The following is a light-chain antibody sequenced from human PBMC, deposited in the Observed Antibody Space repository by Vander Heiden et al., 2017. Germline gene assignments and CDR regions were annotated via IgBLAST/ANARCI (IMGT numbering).Light chain of an antibody. CDR2: GAS. CDR3: QQYNNWPLST. Sequence: EIVMTQSPATLSVSPGERPTHSCRAGQSVGSNLAWYQLKPGQAPRLLIYGASSRATGIPAKFSGSGSGTEFTLPISSLQSEDFAFYYYQQYNNWPLSTFGQGTKLEIK. J-gene: IGKJ2*01. V-gene: IGKV3-15*01. CDR1: QSVGSN.